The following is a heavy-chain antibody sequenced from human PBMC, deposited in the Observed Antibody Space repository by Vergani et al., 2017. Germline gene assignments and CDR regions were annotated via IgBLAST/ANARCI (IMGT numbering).Heavy chain of an antibody. J-gene: IGHJ6*02. Sequence: QVQLQESGPGLVKPSQTLSLTCTVSGGSISSGDYYWSWIRQPPGKGLEWIGYIYYSGSTYYNPSLKGRVTISVDTSKNQFSLKLSSVTAADTAVYYCARVGGYCSGGSCYRYYYYGMDVWGQGP. V-gene: IGHV4-30-4*01. CDR1: GGSISSGDYY. CDR3: ARVGGYCSGGSCYRYYYYGMDV. D-gene: IGHD2-15*01. CDR2: IYYSGST.